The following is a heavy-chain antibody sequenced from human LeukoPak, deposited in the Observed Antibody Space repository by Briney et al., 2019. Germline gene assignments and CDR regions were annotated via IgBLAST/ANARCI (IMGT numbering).Heavy chain of an antibody. D-gene: IGHD6-13*01. CDR1: GGSISSYY. J-gene: IGHJ3*02. V-gene: IGHV4-59*01. Sequence: SETLSLTCTVSGGSISSYYWSWIRQPPGKGLEWMGYIYYIGSTNYKPSLRSRFTISVETSKNQCFWKRSSLTPAAPPVYYFASEGKYISSWKPGAFDIWGQGTMVTVSS. CDR2: IYYIGST. CDR3: ASEGKYISSWKPGAFDI.